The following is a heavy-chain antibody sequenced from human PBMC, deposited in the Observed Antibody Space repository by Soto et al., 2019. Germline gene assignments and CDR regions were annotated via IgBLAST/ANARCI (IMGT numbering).Heavy chain of an antibody. V-gene: IGHV4-30-4*01. CDR1: GGSINSGGYY. CDR3: ARDSRTPSGGMDV. J-gene: IGHJ6*02. Sequence: PSETLSLTCNVSGGSINSGGYYWGWIRQPPGKGLEWIGSIYHTGSTYYSKSLRSRLTMSVDTSKSQFSLRLSSVTAADTAVYYCARDSRTPSGGMDVWGQGTTVTVSS. CDR2: IYHTGST.